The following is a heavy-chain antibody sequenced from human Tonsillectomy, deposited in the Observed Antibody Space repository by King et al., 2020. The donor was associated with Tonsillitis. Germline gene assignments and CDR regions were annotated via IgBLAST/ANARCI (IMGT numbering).Heavy chain of an antibody. CDR3: ARSSSWYGVF. J-gene: IGHJ4*02. Sequence: QLQESGPGLVRPSETLSLTCTVSSDSISGSSHYWDWIRQPPGQGLEWIGNIYHSGSTYYNPSLKSRVTISVDTSKNQFSLKLSSVTAADTAVYYCARSSSWYGVFWGQGTLVTVSS. CDR1: SDSISGSSHY. CDR2: IYHSGST. D-gene: IGHD6-13*01. V-gene: IGHV4-39*01.